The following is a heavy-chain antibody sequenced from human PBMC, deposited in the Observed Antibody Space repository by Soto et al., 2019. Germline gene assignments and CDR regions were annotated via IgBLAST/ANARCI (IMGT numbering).Heavy chain of an antibody. J-gene: IGHJ6*01. D-gene: IGHD6-19*01. CDR2: IKQDGSEK. Sequence: EVHLVESGGGLVQPGGSLRLSCVASGFTFSSYWMSWVRQAPGKGLEWVANIKQDGSEKYYVDSVKDRFTISRDNAKNSLYLQMNSLRAEDSAVYYCARVYPGSGWPYHYYGMDVW. CDR3: ARVYPGSGWPYHYYGMDV. V-gene: IGHV3-7*01. CDR1: GFTFSSYW.